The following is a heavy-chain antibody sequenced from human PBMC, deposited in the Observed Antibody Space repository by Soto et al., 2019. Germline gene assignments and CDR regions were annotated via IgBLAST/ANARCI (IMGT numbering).Heavy chain of an antibody. J-gene: IGHJ4*02. CDR3: ARVHSSGWFAGD. CDR1: GGSFSGYY. D-gene: IGHD3-22*01. V-gene: IGHV4-34*01. CDR2: VDHTGST. Sequence: SETLSLTCAVYGGSFSGYYWSWIRQPPGKGLEWIGEVDHTGSTNYNPSLASRVTISVDRSKNQFSLKLSSVTAADTAVYYSARVHSSGWFAGDWGRGTLVPVAS.